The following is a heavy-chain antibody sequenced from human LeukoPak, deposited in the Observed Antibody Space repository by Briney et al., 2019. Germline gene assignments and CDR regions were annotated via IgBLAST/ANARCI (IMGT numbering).Heavy chain of an antibody. CDR2: ISAYNGDT. CDR3: ASRYCSGGSCPYYYYYYMDV. Sequence: GASVKVSCKASGYTFTSYGISWVRQAPGQGLEWMGWISAYNGDTNYAQKLQGRVTMTTDTSTRTAYMELRSLRSDDTAVYYRASRYCSGGSCPYYYYYYMDVWGKGTTVTVSS. J-gene: IGHJ6*03. D-gene: IGHD2-15*01. CDR1: GYTFTSYG. V-gene: IGHV1-18*01.